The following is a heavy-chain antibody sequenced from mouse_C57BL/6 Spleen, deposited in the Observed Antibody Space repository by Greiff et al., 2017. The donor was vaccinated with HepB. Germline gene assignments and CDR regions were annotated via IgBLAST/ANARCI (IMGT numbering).Heavy chain of an antibody. V-gene: IGHV5-6*01. Sequence: EVKLVESGGDLVKPGGSLKLSCAASGFTFSSYGMSWVRQTPDKRLEWVATISSGGSYTCYPDSVKGRFTISSDTAKNTLYLQMSRLKSEDTAMYYFARQGRAWFAYWGQGTLVTVSA. CDR1: GFTFSSYG. J-gene: IGHJ3*01. CDR3: ARQGRAWFAY. CDR2: ISSGGSYT.